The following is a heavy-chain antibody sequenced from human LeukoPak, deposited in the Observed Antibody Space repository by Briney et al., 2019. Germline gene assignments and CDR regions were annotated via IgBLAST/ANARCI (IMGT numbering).Heavy chain of an antibody. CDR1: GYSISSGYY. CDR3: ARDLRDSSGVAAV. CDR2: IYHGGST. D-gene: IGHD3-22*01. J-gene: IGHJ6*04. Sequence: PSETLSLTCAVSGYSISSGYYWGWIRQPPRKGLEGIGSIYHGGSTYYNPSLKSRVTISVDTSKNHFSLKLSSVTAADTAVYYCARDLRDSSGVAAVWGKGTTVTVSS. V-gene: IGHV4-38-2*02.